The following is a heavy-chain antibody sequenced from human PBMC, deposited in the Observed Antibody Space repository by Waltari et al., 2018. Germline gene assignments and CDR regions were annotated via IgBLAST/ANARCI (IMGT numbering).Heavy chain of an antibody. D-gene: IGHD1-1*01. CDR1: GFTVGDYA. Sequence: ELQLVESGGGSVQPGRSLGLSCKASGFTVGDYAMSWVRQAPGKGLEWLGFIRSEAYGGTTEYAASVKGRFTISKGDSKNIAYLQMNSLRTEDTAVYYCTRDQGWNSISRRGMDVWGQGTTVTVSS. V-gene: IGHV3-49*04. J-gene: IGHJ6*02. CDR3: TRDQGWNSISRRGMDV. CDR2: IRSEAYGGTT.